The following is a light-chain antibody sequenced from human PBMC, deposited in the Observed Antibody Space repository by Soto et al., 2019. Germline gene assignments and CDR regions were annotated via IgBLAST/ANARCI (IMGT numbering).Light chain of an antibody. CDR2: GAS. CDR3: QQYNSWTPIT. Sequence: EIVMTQAPATLSVTPGEGATLSCRASQSVSSKLAWYQQKPGQAPRLLLYGASTRATGIPARFSGSGSGTEFTLTISSLQSEDFVVYYCQQYNSWTPITFGQGTRLEI. CDR1: QSVSSK. J-gene: IGKJ5*01. V-gene: IGKV3-15*01.